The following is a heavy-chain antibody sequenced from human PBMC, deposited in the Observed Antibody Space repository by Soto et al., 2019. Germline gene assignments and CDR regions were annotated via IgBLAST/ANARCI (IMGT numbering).Heavy chain of an antibody. V-gene: IGHV1-3*01. J-gene: IGHJ4*02. Sequence: ASVKVSCKASGYTFTSYAMHWVRQAPGQRLEWMGWINAGNGNTKYSQKFQGRVTITRDTSASTAYMELSSLRSEDTAVYYCAREYIQRRLVVVAATPPDYWGQGTLVTVSS. CDR3: AREYIQRRLVVVAATPPDY. CDR1: GYTFTSYA. CDR2: INAGNGNT. D-gene: IGHD2-15*01.